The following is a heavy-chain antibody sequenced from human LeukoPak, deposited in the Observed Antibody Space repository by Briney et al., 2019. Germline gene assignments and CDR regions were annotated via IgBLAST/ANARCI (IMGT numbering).Heavy chain of an antibody. V-gene: IGHV3-64*01. CDR1: GFTFSSYA. J-gene: IGHJ4*02. CDR3: ARRRDGVIDY. D-gene: IGHD3-10*01. CDR2: ISSNGGST. Sequence: PGGSLRLSCAASGFTFSSYAMHWVRQAPGKGLEYVSAISSNGGSTYYANSVKGRFTISRDNSKNTLYLQMGSLRAEDMAVYYCARRRDGVIDYWGQGTLVTVSS.